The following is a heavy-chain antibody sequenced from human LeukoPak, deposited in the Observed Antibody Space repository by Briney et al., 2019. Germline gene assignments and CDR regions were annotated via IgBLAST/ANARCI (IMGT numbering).Heavy chain of an antibody. D-gene: IGHD3-3*01. Sequence: ASVKVSCEASGGTFSSYAISWVRQAPGQGLEWMGGIIPIFGTANYAQKFQGRVTITADESTSTAYMELSSLRSEDTAVYYCAIVLRFSRLGCFDYWGQGTLVTVSS. CDR1: GGTFSSYA. CDR3: AIVLRFSRLGCFDY. CDR2: IIPIFGTA. V-gene: IGHV1-69*13. J-gene: IGHJ4*02.